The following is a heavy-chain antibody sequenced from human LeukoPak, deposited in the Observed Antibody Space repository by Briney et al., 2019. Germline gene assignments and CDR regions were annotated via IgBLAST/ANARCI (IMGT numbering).Heavy chain of an antibody. V-gene: IGHV1-18*01. CDR3: ARLRWPRYYDILTGHPHGAFDI. D-gene: IGHD3-9*01. J-gene: IGHJ3*02. CDR1: GYTFTSYG. CDR2: ISAYNGNT. Sequence: GASVKVSCKASGYTFTSYGISWVRQAPGQGLEWMGWISAYNGNTNYAQKFQGRVTMTTDTSTSTAYMELRSLRSDDTAVYYCARLRWPRYYDILTGHPHGAFDIWGQGTMVTVSS.